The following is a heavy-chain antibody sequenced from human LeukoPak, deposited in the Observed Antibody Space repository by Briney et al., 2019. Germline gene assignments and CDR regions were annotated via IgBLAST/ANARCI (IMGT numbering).Heavy chain of an antibody. CDR3: ARTMGSCSSTSCHTYGMDV. CDR2: INENGRSP. CDR1: GFTFGDHS. J-gene: IGHJ6*02. Sequence: GGSLRLSCVGSGFTFGDHSMNWVRQAPGKGLEWVAGINENGRSPGYADSVKGRFTISRDNAKNSLYLQMNSLRAEDTALYHCARTMGSCSSTSCHTYGMDVWGQGTTVTVSS. D-gene: IGHD2-2*01. V-gene: IGHV3-20*01.